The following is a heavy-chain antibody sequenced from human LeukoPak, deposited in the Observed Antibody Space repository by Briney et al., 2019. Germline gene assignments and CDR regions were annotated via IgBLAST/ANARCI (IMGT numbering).Heavy chain of an antibody. V-gene: IGHV4-59*01. J-gene: IGHJ3*02. CDR2: IYYSGST. CDR3: ARVTTRAGNYYDSSSDAFDI. CDR1: GGSLSSYY. Sequence: SETLSLTCTVSGGSLSSYYWSWVRQPPGKGLEWIGYIYYSGSTNYNPSLKSRGTISVDTSKNQFSLKLSSVTAADTAVYYCARVTTRAGNYYDSSSDAFDIWGQGTMVTVSS. D-gene: IGHD3-22*01.